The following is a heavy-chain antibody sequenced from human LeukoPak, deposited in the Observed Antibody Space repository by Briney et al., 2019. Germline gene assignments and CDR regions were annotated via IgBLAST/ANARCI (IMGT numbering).Heavy chain of an antibody. V-gene: IGHV3-66*01. D-gene: IGHD3-22*01. J-gene: IGHJ6*03. CDR2: IYSGGST. CDR3: ARALYYYDSSGYNYYYYYYMDV. CDR1: EFSVGSNY. Sequence: GGSLRLSCAASEFSVGSNYMTWVRQAPGKGVEWVSLIYSGGSTYYADSVKGRFTISRDNFKNTLYLQMNSLRAEDTAVYYCARALYYYDSSGYNYYYYYYMDVWGKGTTVTVSS.